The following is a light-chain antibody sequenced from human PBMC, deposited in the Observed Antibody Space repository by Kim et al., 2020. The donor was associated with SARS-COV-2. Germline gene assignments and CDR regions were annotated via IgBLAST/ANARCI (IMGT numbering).Light chain of an antibody. CDR2: YDS. Sequence: PGKTASIYCGGNSIGGYSVHWFQKKPGQAPVLVIFYDSDRPSGIPDRFSGFNAGNTATLTIRSVEAGDEADYYCQVWHSDSQHVVFGGGTQLTVL. CDR3: QVWHSDSQHVV. V-gene: IGLV3-21*04. CDR1: SIGGYS. J-gene: IGLJ2*01.